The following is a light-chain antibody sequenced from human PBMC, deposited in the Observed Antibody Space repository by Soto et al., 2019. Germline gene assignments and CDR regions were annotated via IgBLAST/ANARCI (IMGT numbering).Light chain of an antibody. V-gene: IGLV1-51*01. J-gene: IGLJ1*01. CDR2: DNN. CDR1: SSNIGNNY. CDR3: GKWDSSLSAYV. Sequence: QSVLTQPPSASGTPGQRVTISCSGSSSNIGNNYVSWYQQLPGTAPKLLIYDNNKRPSGIPDRFSGSKSGTSATLGITGLQTGDEADFYCGKWDSSLSAYVFGTGTKVTVL.